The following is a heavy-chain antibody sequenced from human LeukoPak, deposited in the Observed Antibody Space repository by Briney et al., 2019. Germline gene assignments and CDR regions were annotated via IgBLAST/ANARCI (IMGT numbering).Heavy chain of an antibody. CDR3: ARVRVIAAAGPYYYYYYMDV. CDR2: ISAYNDNT. Sequence: ASVKVSCKASGYTFTSYGISWVRQAPGQGLEWMGWISAYNDNTNYAQKLQGRVTMTTDTSTSTAYMELRSLRSDDTAVYYCARVRVIAAAGPYYYYYYMDVWGKGTTVTVSS. V-gene: IGHV1-18*01. J-gene: IGHJ6*03. D-gene: IGHD6-13*01. CDR1: GYTFTSYG.